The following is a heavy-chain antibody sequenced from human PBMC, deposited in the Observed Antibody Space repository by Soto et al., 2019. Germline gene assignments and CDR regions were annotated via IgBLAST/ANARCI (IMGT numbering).Heavy chain of an antibody. J-gene: IGHJ4*02. CDR2: IAVGSGYT. V-gene: IGHV1-58*01. CDR1: GFTFTSSA. D-gene: IGHD2-8*01. Sequence: SVKVSCKASGFTFTSSAFQWVRQARGQRLEWIGWIAVGSGYTNYAQRFQDGVTLTRDMSTATTYMELSRLTSEDTAIYYCAADATAWQQMVPSDYWGQGTLVTVSS. CDR3: AADATAWQQMVPSDY.